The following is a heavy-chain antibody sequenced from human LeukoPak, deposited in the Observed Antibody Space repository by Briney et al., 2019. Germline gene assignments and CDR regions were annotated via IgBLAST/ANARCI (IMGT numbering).Heavy chain of an antibody. Sequence: ASVKVSCKASGYTFTGYYMHWVRQAPGQGLEWMGWINPNSGGTNYAQKFQGRVTMTRDTSISTAYMELSRLRSDDTAVYYCARDYGSSGYYSWFDPWGQGTLVTVSS. CDR1: GYTFTGYY. V-gene: IGHV1-2*02. CDR2: INPNSGGT. CDR3: ARDYGSSGYYSWFDP. J-gene: IGHJ5*02. D-gene: IGHD3-22*01.